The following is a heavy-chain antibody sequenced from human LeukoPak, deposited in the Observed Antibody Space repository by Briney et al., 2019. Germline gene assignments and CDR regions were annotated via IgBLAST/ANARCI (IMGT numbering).Heavy chain of an antibody. CDR1: GFTFSNAW. V-gene: IGHV3-15*01. J-gene: IGHJ6*03. Sequence: GGSLRLSCAASGFTFSNAWMSWVRQAPGKGLEWVGRIKSKTDGGTTDYAAPVKGRFTISRDDSKNTLYLQMNSLKTEDTAVYYCTTAGYCSSTSCQYYYYYMDVWGKGTTVTVSS. CDR2: IKSKTDGGTT. CDR3: TTAGYCSSTSCQYYYYYMDV. D-gene: IGHD2-2*01.